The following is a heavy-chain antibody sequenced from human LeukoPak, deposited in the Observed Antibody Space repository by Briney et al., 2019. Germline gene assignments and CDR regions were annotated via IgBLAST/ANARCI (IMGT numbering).Heavy chain of an antibody. CDR3: AREGRDGYNYYFDY. CDR1: GGSLSGYY. V-gene: IGHV4-34*01. D-gene: IGHD5-24*01. J-gene: IGHJ4*02. Sequence: SETLSLTCAVYGGSLSGYYWSWIRQPPGKGLEWIGEINHSGSTNYNPSLKSRVTISVDTSKNQFSLKLSSVTAADTAVYYCAREGRDGYNYYFDYWGQGTLVTVSS. CDR2: INHSGST.